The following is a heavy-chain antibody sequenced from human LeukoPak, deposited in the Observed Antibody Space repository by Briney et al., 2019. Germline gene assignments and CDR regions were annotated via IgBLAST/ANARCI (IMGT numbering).Heavy chain of an antibody. CDR2: INPNSGGT. Sequence: ASVKVSCKASGYTFPSYAMNWVRQAPGQGLEWMGWINPNSGGTNYAQKFQGRVTMTRDTSISTAYMELSRLRSDDTAVYYCARGGKWELPHYSDYGGQGTLVAVYS. D-gene: IGHD1-26*01. J-gene: IGHJ4*02. CDR3: ARGGKWELPHYSDY. CDR1: GYTFPSYA. V-gene: IGHV1-2*02.